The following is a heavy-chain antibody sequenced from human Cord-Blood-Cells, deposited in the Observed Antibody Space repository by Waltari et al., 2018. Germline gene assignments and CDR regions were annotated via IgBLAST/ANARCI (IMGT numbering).Heavy chain of an antibody. CDR3: ARERPDGYSSGCYYYYGMDV. Sequence: QVQLVESGGGVVQPGRSRRLYCAASGFTFSSYGMHWVRQGPGKGLEWGAVIWYDGSNKYYADSVKGRFTISSDNSKNTLYLQMNSLRADDTAVYYFARERPDGYSSGCYYYYGMDVWGQGTTVTVSS. CDR2: IWYDGSNK. CDR1: GFTFSSYG. J-gene: IGHJ6*02. D-gene: IGHD6-19*01. V-gene: IGHV3-33*01.